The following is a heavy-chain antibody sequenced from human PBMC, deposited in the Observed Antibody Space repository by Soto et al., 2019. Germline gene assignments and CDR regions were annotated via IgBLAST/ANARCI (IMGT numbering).Heavy chain of an antibody. D-gene: IGHD5-12*01. CDR3: ARGYDWFDP. CDR2: IYYSGST. Sequence: QVQLQEPGPGLVEPSETLSLTCSVSGDSISSSYWSWIRQPPGKGLERIGYIYYSGSTNYNHSLKGRVTISPDTSKNQFSLKVSSVTAADTAVYYCARGYDWFDPWGQGTLVTVSS. CDR1: GDSISSSY. V-gene: IGHV4-59*01. J-gene: IGHJ5*02.